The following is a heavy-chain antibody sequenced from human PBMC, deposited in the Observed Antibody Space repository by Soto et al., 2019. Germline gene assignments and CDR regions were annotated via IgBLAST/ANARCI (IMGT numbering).Heavy chain of an antibody. V-gene: IGHV4-30-2*01. J-gene: IGHJ4*02. CDR2: IYHSGST. CDR3: ARGDYGDYLRLGY. Sequence: QLQLQESGSGLVKPSQTLSLTCAVSGGSISSGSYSWSWIRQPPGKGLEWIGYIYHSGSTYYNPSLKSRVTISVDRSKNQFSLKLSAVTAADTAVYYCARGDYGDYLRLGYWGQGTLVTVSS. D-gene: IGHD4-17*01. CDR1: GGSISSGSYS.